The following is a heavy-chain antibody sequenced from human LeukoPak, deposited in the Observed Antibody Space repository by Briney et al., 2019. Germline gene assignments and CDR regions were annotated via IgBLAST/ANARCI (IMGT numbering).Heavy chain of an antibody. CDR2: ISGSGGST. D-gene: IGHD1-26*01. CDR3: AKDHIVGATPPYYYYGMDV. CDR1: GFTFSSYA. J-gene: IGHJ6*02. Sequence: GGSLRLSCAASGFTFSSYAMSWVRQAPGKGLEWVSAISGSGGSTYYADSVKDRFTISRDNSKNTLYLKMNSLRAEDTAVYYCAKDHIVGATPPYYYYGMDVWGQGTTVTVSS. V-gene: IGHV3-23*01.